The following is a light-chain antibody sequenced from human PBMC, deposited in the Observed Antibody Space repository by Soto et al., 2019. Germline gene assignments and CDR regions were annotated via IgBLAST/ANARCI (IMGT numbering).Light chain of an antibody. CDR1: QTISSW. J-gene: IGKJ1*01. Sequence: DIHMTHSPSTLSVSLGDRVTITFVASQTISSWLAWYQQKPGKAPKLLIYKASTLKSGVPSRFSGSGSGTEFTLTISSLQPDDFATYYCQHYNSYSEAFGQGTKVDIK. V-gene: IGKV1-5*03. CDR2: KAS. CDR3: QHYNSYSEA.